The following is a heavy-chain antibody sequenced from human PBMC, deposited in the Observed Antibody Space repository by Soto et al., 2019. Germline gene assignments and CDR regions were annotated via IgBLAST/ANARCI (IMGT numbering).Heavy chain of an antibody. CDR3: ARVGGYEWGSLEY. J-gene: IGHJ4*02. CDR1: GGTFSDYA. Sequence: QVQLVQSGAEVKKPGSSVKVSCKASGGTFSDYAVNWVRQAPGQGLEWMGEVFPIFGTSNYAQKFQGRVTITANECTGTAYMELTALRSEETAMYYCARVGGYEWGSLEYWGQGTLVTVSS. V-gene: IGHV1-69*01. D-gene: IGHD3-16*01. CDR2: VFPIFGTS.